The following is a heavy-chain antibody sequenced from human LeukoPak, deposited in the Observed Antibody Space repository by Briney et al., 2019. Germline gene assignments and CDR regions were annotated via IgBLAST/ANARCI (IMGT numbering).Heavy chain of an antibody. J-gene: IGHJ5*02. D-gene: IGHD3-3*01. CDR3: DP. Sequence: GGSLRLSCAASGFTFNNFAMFWVRQAPGKGLEYVSSINSRGDSTYYAKSVKGRFTISRDNAKNSLYLQMNSLRGSASAPTPLDP. V-gene: IGHV3-64*01. CDR1: GFTFNNFA. CDR2: INSRGDST.